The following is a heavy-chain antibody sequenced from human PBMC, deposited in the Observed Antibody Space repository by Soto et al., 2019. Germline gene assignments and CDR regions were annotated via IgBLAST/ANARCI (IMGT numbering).Heavy chain of an antibody. CDR1: GVSISNSSYY. CDR2: IYYSGLT. J-gene: IGHJ4*02. V-gene: IGHV4-39*01. CDR3: ARHGSN. Sequence: QLQLQESGPGLVKPSETLSLTCTVSGVSISNSSYYWGWIRRPPGKGLEWIGTIYYSGLTYYNPSLKSRVTISVDPSKNQFSLKLTSVPAADTAVYYCARHGSNWGQGTLVTVSS.